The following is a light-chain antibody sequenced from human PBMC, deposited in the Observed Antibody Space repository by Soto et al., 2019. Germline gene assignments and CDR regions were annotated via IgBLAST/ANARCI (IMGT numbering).Light chain of an antibody. V-gene: IGKV1-39*01. J-gene: IGKJ1*01. CDR3: QQHYNLPPWT. CDR1: QSISTY. CDR2: GAS. Sequence: DIQMTQSPPSLSASVGDTVTITCRASQSISTYLDWYQVTPGKAPKVLIYGASTLEDGVPSRFSGSGSGTDFTLSINSLQPEDFATYYCQQHYNLPPWTFGQGTKVEV.